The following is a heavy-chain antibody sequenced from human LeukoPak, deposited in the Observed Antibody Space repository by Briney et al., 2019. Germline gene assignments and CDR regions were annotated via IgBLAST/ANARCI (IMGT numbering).Heavy chain of an antibody. CDR3: AKGGFGETLHGPHDY. Sequence: GGSLRLSCAASEITFSSYAISWVRQAPGKGPEWVSRISASGSLTYYADSVKGRFTISRDNSKSILFLQMNSLTVEDTAVNLWAKGGFGETLHGPHDYWGQGPLVTVSS. CDR1: EITFSSYA. CDR2: ISASGSLT. V-gene: IGHV3-23*01. J-gene: IGHJ4*02. D-gene: IGHD3-10*01.